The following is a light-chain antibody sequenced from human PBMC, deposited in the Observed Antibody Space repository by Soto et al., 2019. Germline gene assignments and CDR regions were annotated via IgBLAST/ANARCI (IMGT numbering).Light chain of an antibody. CDR1: SHDVGAYDY. V-gene: IGLV2-14*01. Sequence: QSALTQPASVSGSPGQSITISCTGTSHDVGAYDYVSWFQQHPGKASKPMIYEVTNRPSGVSDRFSGSKSGNTASLTISALQAEDEADYYCSSYTSRSTLVFGGGTKLTVL. CDR2: EVT. J-gene: IGLJ3*02. CDR3: SSYTSRSTLV.